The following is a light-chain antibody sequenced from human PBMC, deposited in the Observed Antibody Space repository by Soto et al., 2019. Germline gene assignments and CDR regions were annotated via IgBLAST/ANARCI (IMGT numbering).Light chain of an antibody. Sequence: DIQMTQSPSTLSASVRDRVTITCRASQSVGHWLAWYQQKPGKAPKLLIYKASTLESGVPSRFSGSGFGTEFTLTISSLQPDDFATYYCQHYTTYPNTFGQGSKLEIK. CDR2: KAS. CDR1: QSVGHW. J-gene: IGKJ2*01. CDR3: QHYTTYPNT. V-gene: IGKV1-5*03.